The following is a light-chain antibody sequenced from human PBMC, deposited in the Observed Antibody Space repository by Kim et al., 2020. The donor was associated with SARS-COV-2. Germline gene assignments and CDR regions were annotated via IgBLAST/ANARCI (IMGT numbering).Light chain of an antibody. V-gene: IGLV3-19*01. CDR1: SLRSYY. Sequence: SSELTQDPAVSVALGQTGRITCQGDSLRSYYASWYQQKPGQAPVLVIYGKNNRPSGIPDRFSGSSSGNTASLTITGAQAEDEADYYCNSRDSSGNHVVFGGGPQLTVL. J-gene: IGLJ2*01. CDR3: NSRDSSGNHVV. CDR2: GKN.